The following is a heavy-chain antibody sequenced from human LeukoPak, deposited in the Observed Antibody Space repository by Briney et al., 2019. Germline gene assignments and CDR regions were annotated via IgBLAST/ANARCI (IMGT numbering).Heavy chain of an antibody. J-gene: IGHJ4*02. Sequence: PGGSLRLSCVASGFTFSTSAMSWVRQAPGKGLEWVSAISGSGGKTYYADSVKGRFTISRDNSQNTLYIYMNSLRADDTAVYYCWKEMTSMVTVEYWGQGTLVTVSS. CDR2: ISGSGGKT. CDR1: GFTFSTSA. V-gene: IGHV3-23*01. D-gene: IGHD5-18*01. CDR3: WKEMTSMVTVEY.